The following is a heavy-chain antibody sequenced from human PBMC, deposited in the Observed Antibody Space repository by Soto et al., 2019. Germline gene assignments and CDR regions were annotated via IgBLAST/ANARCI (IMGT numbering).Heavy chain of an antibody. J-gene: IGHJ4*02. CDR3: ARDLYINWYYPLDY. CDR1: VGTFRNYA. V-gene: IGHV1-69*13. Sequence: SVKVSCKDSVGTFRNYAFSWVRQAPGQGLEWMGGIIPIFGKANYEQRFQGRLTITADDSTSTAYMELNSLRSEDTAVYFCARDLYINWYYPLDYWGQGSLVTVSS. CDR2: IIPIFGKA. D-gene: IGHD1-7*01.